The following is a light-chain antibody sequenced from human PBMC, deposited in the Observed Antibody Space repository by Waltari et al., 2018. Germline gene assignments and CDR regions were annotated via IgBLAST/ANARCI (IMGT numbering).Light chain of an antibody. CDR1: SSNIGSSY. V-gene: IGLV1-47*02. CDR3: ATWDTTLSILA. CDR2: YSN. Sequence: QSVLTQPPSASGAPGQGVTISCSGDSSNIGSSYVYWFRQLPGTAPKLLIHYSNQRPSGVPDRFAASKSGTSASLAITGLRSDDEADYYCATWDTTLSILAFGGGTRLTVL. J-gene: IGLJ7*01.